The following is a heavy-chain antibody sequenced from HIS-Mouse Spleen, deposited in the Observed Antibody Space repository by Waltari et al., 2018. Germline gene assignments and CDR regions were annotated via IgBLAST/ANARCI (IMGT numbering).Heavy chain of an antibody. D-gene: IGHD3-3*01. CDR2: IYYSGST. Sequence: QVQLQESGPGLVKPSQTLSLTCTVSGGSISSGGYYWSWIRQHPGKGLEWIGYIYYSGSTHYTPSLNSRVNISVDTSKNQFSRKLSSVTAADTAVYYCARSPYYDFWSGYSDNWFDPWGQGTLVTVSS. V-gene: IGHV4-31*03. CDR3: ARSPYYDFWSGYSDNWFDP. CDR1: GGSISSGGYY. J-gene: IGHJ5*02.